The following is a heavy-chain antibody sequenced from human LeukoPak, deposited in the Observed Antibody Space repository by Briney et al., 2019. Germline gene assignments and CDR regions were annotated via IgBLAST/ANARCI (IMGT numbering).Heavy chain of an antibody. Sequence: TGGSLRLSCAASGFTFSRYSMNWVHQAPGKGLEWVSSIGGSSSSIYYAGSVRGRFTISRDNAKNSLYLQMNSLRAEDTAVYYCAREELESFDYWGQGTLVTVSS. CDR1: GFTFSRYS. D-gene: IGHD1-1*01. CDR2: IGGSSSSI. V-gene: IGHV3-21*01. J-gene: IGHJ4*02. CDR3: AREELESFDY.